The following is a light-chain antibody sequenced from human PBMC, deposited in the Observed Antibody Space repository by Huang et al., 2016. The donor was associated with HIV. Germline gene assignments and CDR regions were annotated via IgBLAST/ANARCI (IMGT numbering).Light chain of an antibody. CDR3: QQASSFPLT. CDR1: QDISSW. V-gene: IGKV1-12*01. Sequence: DIQMTQSPSSVSASVGDRVVITCRASQDISSWVAWYQQRPGKAPELLIFDASTLQNGFPSRFSGSGSGTDFVLTISSLQPEDFATYYCQQASSFPLTFGGGTKVEIK. J-gene: IGKJ4*01. CDR2: DAS.